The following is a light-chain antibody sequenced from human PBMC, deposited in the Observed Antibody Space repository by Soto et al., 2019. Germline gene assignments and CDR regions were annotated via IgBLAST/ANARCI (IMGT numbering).Light chain of an antibody. J-gene: IGKJ5*01. CDR1: QNINNY. V-gene: IGKV1-33*01. CDR2: DAS. CDR3: QHYDNLPT. Sequence: LCPSALSASLGDGVTITCQASQNINNYLNWYQQKPGRAPKLLIYDASNLEARVPSRFRGTGSGTDFTFTISRLQPEDIATYYCQHYDNLPTFGQGTRLEIK.